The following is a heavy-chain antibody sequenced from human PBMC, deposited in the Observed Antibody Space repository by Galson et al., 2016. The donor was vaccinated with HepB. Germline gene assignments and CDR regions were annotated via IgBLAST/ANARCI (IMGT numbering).Heavy chain of an antibody. V-gene: IGHV3-74*01. D-gene: IGHD3-10*01. CDR3: ARDPLLWWHWFDH. CDR2: INSDGSTT. Sequence: SLRLSCAAAGFTFSSYWLHWVRQSPEEGLVLVSHINSDGSTTAYAASVKGRFTSSRDNAKKTLYLPMNSLRVQDTAVYDCARDPLLWWHWFDHWGQGTLVTVSS. J-gene: IGHJ5*02. CDR1: GFTFSSYW.